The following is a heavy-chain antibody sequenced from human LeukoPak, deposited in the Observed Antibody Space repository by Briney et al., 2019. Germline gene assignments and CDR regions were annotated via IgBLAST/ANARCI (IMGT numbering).Heavy chain of an antibody. J-gene: IGHJ4*02. CDR1: GYTFTGYY. CDR2: INPNSGGT. V-gene: IGHV1-2*02. D-gene: IGHD3-22*01. CDR3: ARDYRYYGSSGYYPY. Sequence: ASVKVSCKASGYTFTGYYVHWVRQAPGQGLEWMGWINPNSGGTNYAQKFQGRVTMTRDTSISTAYMELSRLRSDDTAVYYCARDYRYYGSSGYYPYWGQGILVTVSS.